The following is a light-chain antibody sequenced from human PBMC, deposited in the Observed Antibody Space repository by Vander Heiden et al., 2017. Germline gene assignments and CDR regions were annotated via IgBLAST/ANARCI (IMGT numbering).Light chain of an antibody. CDR1: QSVGVF. CDR2: DTF. Sequence: VLPHSPATVSLSQGERVTLSCRASQSVGVFLAWYQQKPGQAPRLLIYDTFHRASGVPPRFSGSGSGTDFTLTISSLEPDDFALYYCQQRGNWLGSFGGGTRVEI. V-gene: IGKV3-11*01. J-gene: IGKJ4*01. CDR3: QQRGNWLGS.